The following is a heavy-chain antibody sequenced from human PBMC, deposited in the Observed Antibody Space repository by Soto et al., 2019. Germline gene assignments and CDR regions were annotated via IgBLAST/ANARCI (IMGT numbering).Heavy chain of an antibody. Sequence: XSVKVSCKASTFALRTYYMHWVRQAPGQALEWMGVFKXYNRKXYAQKFEGTVXXTRDTYTXXVYTELSSMRSEDTAVYYCARGGYSGYDYLIDYWGQGTLVTVSS. V-gene: IGHV1-46*03. CDR3: ARGGYSGYDYLIDY. CDR2: FKXYNRK. J-gene: IGHJ4*02. CDR1: TFALRTYY. D-gene: IGHD5-12*01.